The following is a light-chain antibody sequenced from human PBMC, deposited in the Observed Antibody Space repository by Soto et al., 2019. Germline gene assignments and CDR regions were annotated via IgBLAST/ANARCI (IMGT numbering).Light chain of an antibody. CDR3: QQLNNYPIT. CDR1: QGISSY. J-gene: IGKJ4*01. Sequence: DIQLTQSPSFLSASVGDRVTITCRASQGISSYLAWYQQKPGKAPKVLISAATTLQSGVPSRFSGSGSGTEFTLTISSLQPEDFATYYCQQLNNYPITFGGGTKVEI. V-gene: IGKV1-9*01. CDR2: AAT.